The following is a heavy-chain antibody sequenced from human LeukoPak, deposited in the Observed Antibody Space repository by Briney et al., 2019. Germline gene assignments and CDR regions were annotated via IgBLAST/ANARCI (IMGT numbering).Heavy chain of an antibody. Sequence: GASVKVSCKASGYTFTSYGISWVRQAPGQGLEYMGWISAYNGNTNYAQKLQGRVTMTTATSTSTAYMELRSLTSDDTAVYYCARSPRQSSSGWDNWFDPWGQGTLVTVSS. D-gene: IGHD6-19*01. CDR2: ISAYNGNT. CDR1: GYTFTSYG. CDR3: ARSPRQSSSGWDNWFDP. V-gene: IGHV1-18*01. J-gene: IGHJ5*02.